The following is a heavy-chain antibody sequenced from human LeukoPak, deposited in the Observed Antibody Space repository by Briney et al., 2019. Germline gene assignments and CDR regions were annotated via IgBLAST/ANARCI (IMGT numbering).Heavy chain of an antibody. D-gene: IGHD3-10*01. V-gene: IGHV3-48*03. CDR2: ISSSGSTI. Sequence: GMSLRLSCAASGFTFSSYEMNWVRQAPGKGLEWVSYISSSGSTIYYADSVKGRFTISRDNAKNSLYLQMNSLRAEDTAVYYCARLWFGELIQSYYGMDVWGQGTTVTVSS. CDR3: ARLWFGELIQSYYGMDV. CDR1: GFTFSSYE. J-gene: IGHJ6*02.